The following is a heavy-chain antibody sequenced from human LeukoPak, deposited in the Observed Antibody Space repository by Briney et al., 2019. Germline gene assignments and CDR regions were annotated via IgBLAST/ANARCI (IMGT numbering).Heavy chain of an antibody. J-gene: IGHJ5*02. CDR1: GGSISSYY. V-gene: IGHV4-59*08. CDR3: ARLGYYYGSGSYYPHDWFDP. Sequence: SETLSLTCTVSGGSISSYYWSWIRQPSGKGLEWIGYIYYSGSTNYNPSLKSRVTISVDTSRNQFSLKLSSVTAADTAVYYCARLGYYYGSGSYYPHDWFDPWGQGTLVTVSS. D-gene: IGHD3-10*01. CDR2: IYYSGST.